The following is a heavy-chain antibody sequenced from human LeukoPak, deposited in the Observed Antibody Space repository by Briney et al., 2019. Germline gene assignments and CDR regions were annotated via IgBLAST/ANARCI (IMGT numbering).Heavy chain of an antibody. CDR3: ARNLLPYFGELDP. J-gene: IGHJ5*02. D-gene: IGHD3-10*01. Sequence: PSETLSLTCTVSGGSISTDNYYWSWVRQSPVTGLEWLGYIHHSGTTYYNPSLRSRVSISVDTSKNQFSLNLNSVTAADTAVYYCARNLLPYFGELDPWGRGTLVTVSS. CDR2: IHHSGTT. V-gene: IGHV4-31*03. CDR1: GGSISTDNYY.